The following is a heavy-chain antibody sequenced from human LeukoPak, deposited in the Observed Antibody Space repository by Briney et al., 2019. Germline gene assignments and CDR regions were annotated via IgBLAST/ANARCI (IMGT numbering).Heavy chain of an antibody. V-gene: IGHV5-51*01. Sequence: GESLKISCKGSGCRFTNYWIGWVRQMPGKGLEWMGIIYPGDSDTRYSPSFQGQVTISADKSISTAYLQWSSLKASDTAMYYCARPYCSSTSCYALGYWGQGTLVTVSS. D-gene: IGHD2-2*01. J-gene: IGHJ4*02. CDR3: ARPYCSSTSCYALGY. CDR1: GCRFTNYW. CDR2: IYPGDSDT.